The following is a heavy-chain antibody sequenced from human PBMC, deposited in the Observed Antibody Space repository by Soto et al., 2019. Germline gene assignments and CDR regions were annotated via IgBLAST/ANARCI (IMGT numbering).Heavy chain of an antibody. CDR1: GFTFSSYA. Sequence: EVQLLESGGGLVQPGGSLRLSCAASGFTFSSYAMSWVRQAPGKGLEWVSAISGSGGSTYYADSVKGRFTISRDNSKNALYLQMNSLSAEDTAVYYCAKGSQSSSRRNYVFWSGYYVFWDYWGQVTLVTVSS. CDR3: AKGSQSSSRRNYVFWSGYYVFWDY. D-gene: IGHD3-3*01. CDR2: ISGSGGST. J-gene: IGHJ4*02. V-gene: IGHV3-23*01.